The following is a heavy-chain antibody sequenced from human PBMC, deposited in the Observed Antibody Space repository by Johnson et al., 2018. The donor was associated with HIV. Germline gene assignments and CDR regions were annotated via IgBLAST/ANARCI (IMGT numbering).Heavy chain of an antibody. Sequence: VQLVESGGGLVKPGGSLKLACSASGFTFSGSALHWVRQASGKGLAWVGLIRSKGNTYATVYSASLKGRFTISRDDSKNTAYLQMNSLRAEDTAVYYCAKDRRGRQQLVTGNDAFDIWGQWTMVTVSS. CDR1: GFTFSGSA. CDR3: AKDRRGRQQLVTGNDAFDI. CDR2: IRSKGNTYAT. J-gene: IGHJ3*02. D-gene: IGHD6-13*01. V-gene: IGHV3-73*01.